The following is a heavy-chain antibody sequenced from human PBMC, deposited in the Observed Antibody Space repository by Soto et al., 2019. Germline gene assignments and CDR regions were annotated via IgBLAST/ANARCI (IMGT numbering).Heavy chain of an antibody. CDR1: TFNLKNYA. J-gene: IGHJ4*02. Sequence: QAGGSLRLSXVDSTFNLKNYAMAWVRQAPGKGLEWVSALTETGGSTYYAASVKGRFTISRDNSRNTLYLQMDRLRVDDTAVYYCAKIKGAITFLHFDNWGQGTLVTVSS. CDR3: AKIKGAITFLHFDN. CDR2: LTETGGST. D-gene: IGHD3-16*01. V-gene: IGHV3-23*01.